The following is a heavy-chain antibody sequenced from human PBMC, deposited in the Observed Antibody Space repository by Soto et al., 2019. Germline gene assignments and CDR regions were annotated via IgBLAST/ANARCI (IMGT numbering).Heavy chain of an antibody. J-gene: IGHJ4*02. D-gene: IGHD3-3*01. CDR2: IRSKANSYAT. V-gene: IGHV3-73*01. Sequence: GALRRSCAASVFTFSGSAMHWVRQASGKGLEWVGRIRSKANSYATAYAASVKGRFTISRDDSKNTAYLQMNSLKTEDTAVYYCTSTRITIFGVVITPDYWGQGTLVTVSS. CDR1: VFTFSGSA. CDR3: TSTRITIFGVVITPDY.